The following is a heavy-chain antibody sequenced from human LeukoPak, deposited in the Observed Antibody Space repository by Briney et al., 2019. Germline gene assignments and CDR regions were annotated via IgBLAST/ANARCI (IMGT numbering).Heavy chain of an antibody. V-gene: IGHV3-30*02. Sequence: PGGSLRLSCAASGFTFSSYGMHWVRQAPGKGLEWVAFIRYDGSNKYYADSVKGRFTISRDNSKNTLYLQMNSLRAEDTAVYYCASIRDGWSPFDYWGQGTLVTVSS. CDR1: GFTFSSYG. J-gene: IGHJ4*02. D-gene: IGHD6-19*01. CDR3: ASIRDGWSPFDY. CDR2: IRYDGSNK.